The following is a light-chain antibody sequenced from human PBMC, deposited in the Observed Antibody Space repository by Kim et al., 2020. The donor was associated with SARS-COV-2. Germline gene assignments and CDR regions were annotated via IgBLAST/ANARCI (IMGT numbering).Light chain of an antibody. V-gene: IGKV3-11*01. CDR1: QSISSN. CDR3: QQRSKWPLT. Sequence: LSPGERASLSCRASQSISSNLAWYQQKPSQAPRLLIYGASTRATGIPARFSGSGSGTDFTLTISSLEPEDFAVYHCQQRSKWPLTFGGGTKVDIK. J-gene: IGKJ4*01. CDR2: GAS.